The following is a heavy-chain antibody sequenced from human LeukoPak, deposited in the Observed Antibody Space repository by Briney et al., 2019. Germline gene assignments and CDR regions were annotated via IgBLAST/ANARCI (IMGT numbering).Heavy chain of an antibody. CDR1: GFTFSSYA. J-gene: IGHJ5*02. CDR3: AKNVVPAGHWFDP. Sequence: GGSLRLSCAASGFTFSSYAMSWVRQAPGKGLEGVSAISGSGGSTYYADSVKGRFTISRDNSKNTLYLQITSLRAEDTAVYYCAKNVVPAGHWFDPWGQGTLVTVSS. V-gene: IGHV3-23*01. CDR2: ISGSGGST. D-gene: IGHD2-2*01.